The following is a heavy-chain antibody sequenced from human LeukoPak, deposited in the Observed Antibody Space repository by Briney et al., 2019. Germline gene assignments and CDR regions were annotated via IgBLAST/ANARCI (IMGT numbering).Heavy chain of an antibody. J-gene: IGHJ3*02. CDR2: ITSSSSTI. D-gene: IGHD3-22*01. V-gene: IGHV3-48*02. Sequence: GGSLRLSCAAYGFTFSSYSMNWVRQAPGKGLEWVSYITSSSSTIYCADSVKGRFTISRDNAKNSVYLQMNSLRDEDTAVYYCARGVPRYYESSGYEDDAFDIWGQGTMVTVSS. CDR3: ARGVPRYYESSGYEDDAFDI. CDR1: GFTFSSYS.